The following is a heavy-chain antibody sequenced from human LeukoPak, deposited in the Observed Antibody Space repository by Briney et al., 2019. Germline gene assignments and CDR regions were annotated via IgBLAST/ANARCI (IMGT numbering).Heavy chain of an antibody. D-gene: IGHD6-19*01. CDR1: AYTLTSYG. Sequence: ASVKLSSKPSAYTLTSYGTSWVRHAPGQGLEWMGWTSAYNGNTNYAQKLQGRVTMTTDTSTSTAYMEMGSMRSDDTAVYYWARSADKYSGGWYYFDYWGQGTLVTVSS. J-gene: IGHJ4*02. V-gene: IGHV1-18*01. CDR2: TSAYNGNT. CDR3: ARSADKYSGGWYYFDY.